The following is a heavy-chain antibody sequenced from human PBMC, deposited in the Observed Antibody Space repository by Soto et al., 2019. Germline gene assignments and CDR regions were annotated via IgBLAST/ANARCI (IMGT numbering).Heavy chain of an antibody. D-gene: IGHD5-12*01. CDR1: GFTFSSYN. V-gene: IGHV3-48*01. CDR2: ITSSSGTV. J-gene: IGHJ4*02. Sequence: EVQLVESGGGLVQPGGSLRLSCAASGFTFSSYNMNWVRQGPGKGLEWVSYITSSSGTVYYADSVKGRFTISRDDAKNSLYLQMNSLRAEDTAVYYCARGRREGYNSFDYWGQGTLVTVSS. CDR3: ARGRREGYNSFDY.